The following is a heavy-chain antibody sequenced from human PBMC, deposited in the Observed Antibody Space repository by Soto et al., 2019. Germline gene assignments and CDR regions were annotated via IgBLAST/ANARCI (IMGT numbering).Heavy chain of an antibody. J-gene: IGHJ5*02. V-gene: IGHV4-30-4*01. CDR3: ARVSAYCSGGSCYPDNNWFDP. CDR1: GGSISSGDYY. Sequence: QVQLQESGPGLVKPSQTLSLTCTVSGGSISSGDYYWSWIRQPPGKGLEWIGYIYYSGSTYYNPSLKSRVTISVDTSKNQSSLKLSSVTAADTAVYYCARVSAYCSGGSCYPDNNWFDPWGQGTLVTVSS. CDR2: IYYSGST. D-gene: IGHD2-15*01.